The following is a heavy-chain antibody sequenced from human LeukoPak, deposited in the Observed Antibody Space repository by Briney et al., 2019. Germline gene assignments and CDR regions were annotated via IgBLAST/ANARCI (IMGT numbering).Heavy chain of an antibody. Sequence: ASVKVSCKASGYTFTSYGISWVRQVPGQGLEWMGWISAYNGNTNYAQKLQGRVTMTTSTSTAYMELRSLRSDDTAVYYCAREAVDTAMVTSDYWGQGTLVTVSS. J-gene: IGHJ4*02. CDR3: AREAVDTAMVTSDY. CDR1: GYTFTSYG. CDR2: ISAYNGNT. V-gene: IGHV1-18*01. D-gene: IGHD5-18*01.